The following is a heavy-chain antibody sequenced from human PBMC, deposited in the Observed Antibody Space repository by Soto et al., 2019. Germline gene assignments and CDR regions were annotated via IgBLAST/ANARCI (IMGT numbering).Heavy chain of an antibody. Sequence: GGSLRLSCAASGFTVSSNYMSWVRQAPGKGLEWVSVIYSGGSTYYADSVKGRFTISRDNSKNTLYLQMNSLRAEDTAVYYCARDRLKLGYCSGGSCYFRWFDPWGQGTLVTVSS. V-gene: IGHV3-66*01. J-gene: IGHJ5*02. CDR3: ARDRLKLGYCSGGSCYFRWFDP. D-gene: IGHD2-15*01. CDR1: GFTVSSNY. CDR2: IYSGGST.